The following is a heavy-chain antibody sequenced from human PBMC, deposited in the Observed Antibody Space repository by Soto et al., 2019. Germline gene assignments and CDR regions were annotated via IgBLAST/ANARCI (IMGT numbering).Heavy chain of an antibody. V-gene: IGHV3-23*01. Sequence: GGSRRRSWAASGLTFNSYGMSGGRQAPGKGLEWLSAISGIDGSTYYADTVKGGFTISRDNSKNLLYMQMSRLRAEDTAVYSCASPPRATVTDNIFDYWGQGTLVTVSS. CDR1: GLTFNSYG. J-gene: IGHJ4*02. CDR3: ASPPRATVTDNIFDY. D-gene: IGHD4-17*01. CDR2: ISGIDGST.